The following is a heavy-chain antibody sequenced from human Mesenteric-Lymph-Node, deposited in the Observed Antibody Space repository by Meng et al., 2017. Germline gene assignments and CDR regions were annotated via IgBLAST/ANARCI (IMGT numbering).Heavy chain of an antibody. CDR2: IYHSGST. Sequence: SETLSLTCAVSGGSISSSNWWSWVRQPPGKGLEWIGSIYHSGSTYYNPSLKSRVTISVDTSKNQFSLKLSSVTAADTAVYYCARDQGGYSSYWGQGTLVTVSS. CDR1: GGSISSSNW. J-gene: IGHJ4*02. CDR3: ARDQGGYSSY. D-gene: IGHD6-19*01. V-gene: IGHV4-4*02.